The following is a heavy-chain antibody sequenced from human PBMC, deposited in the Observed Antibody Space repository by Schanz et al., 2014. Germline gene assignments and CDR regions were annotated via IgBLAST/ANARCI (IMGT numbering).Heavy chain of an antibody. CDR2: IGVDGTTT. CDR3: ARESSNDIVLVPGAVFDH. Sequence: VQLVESGGGLVQPGGSLRLSCSASGFTFSIYAMHWVRQAPGKGLEWVSVIGVDGTTTYYADSVKGRFTISRDNSKNTVYLQMNSLRPGDTAVYYCARESSNDIVLVPGAVFDHWGQGILVTVSS. V-gene: IGHV3-64*04. J-gene: IGHJ4*02. CDR1: GFTFSIYA. D-gene: IGHD2-2*01.